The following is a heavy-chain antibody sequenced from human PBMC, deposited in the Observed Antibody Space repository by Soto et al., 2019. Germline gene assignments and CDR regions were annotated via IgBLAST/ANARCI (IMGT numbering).Heavy chain of an antibody. J-gene: IGHJ4*02. Sequence: SETLSLTCTVSGGSISSSSYYWGWIRQPPGKGLEWIGSIYYSGSTYYNPSLKSRVTISVDTSKNQFSLKLSSVTAADTAVYYCARHGAAAATFDYWGQGTLVTVSS. CDR3: ARHGAAAATFDY. CDR1: GGSISSSSYY. CDR2: IYYSGST. D-gene: IGHD6-13*01. V-gene: IGHV4-39*01.